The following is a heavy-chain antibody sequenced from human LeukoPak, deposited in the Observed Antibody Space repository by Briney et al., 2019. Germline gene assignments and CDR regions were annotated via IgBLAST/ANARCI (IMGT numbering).Heavy chain of an antibody. CDR2: IYYSGST. V-gene: IGHV4-39*02. J-gene: IGHJ2*01. CDR1: GGSISSSSYY. CDR3: AREGYGDYWYFDL. Sequence: SETLSLTCTVSGGSISSSSYYWGWIRQPPGKGLEWIGSIYYSGSTYYNPSLKSRVTISVDTSKNQFSLKLSSVTAADTAVYYCAREGYGDYWYFDLWGRGTLVTVSS. D-gene: IGHD4-17*01.